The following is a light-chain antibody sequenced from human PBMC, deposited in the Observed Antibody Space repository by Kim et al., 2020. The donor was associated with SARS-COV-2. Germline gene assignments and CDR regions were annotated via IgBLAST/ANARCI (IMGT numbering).Light chain of an antibody. CDR2: LNSDGSH. Sequence: QPVLTQSPSASASLGASVKLTCTLSSGHSSYAIAWHQQQPEKGTRYLMKLNSDGSHSKGDGIPDRFSGSSSGAERYLTISSLQSEDEADYYCQTWGTGNLVFGGGTQLTVL. J-gene: IGLJ2*01. V-gene: IGLV4-69*01. CDR1: SGHSSYA. CDR3: QTWGTGNLV.